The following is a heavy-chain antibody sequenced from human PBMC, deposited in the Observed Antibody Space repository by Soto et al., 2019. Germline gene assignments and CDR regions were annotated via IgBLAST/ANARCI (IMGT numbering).Heavy chain of an antibody. CDR2: INLNSGDA. J-gene: IGHJ5*02. CDR3: ARDLGCYDLYGADT. CDR1: GDTFTDSS. D-gene: IGHD5-12*01. V-gene: IGHV1-2*02. Sequence: GASVKVSCKTSGDTFTDSSMHWVRQAPGQGLEWMGWINLNSGDANYAEKFRGRVTMTRDTSIITAYMELTRLKSDDTAVYYCARDLGCYDLYGADTWDQGTLVTVSS.